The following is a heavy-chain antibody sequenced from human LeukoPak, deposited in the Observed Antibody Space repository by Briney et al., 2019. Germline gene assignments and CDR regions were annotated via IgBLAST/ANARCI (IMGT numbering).Heavy chain of an antibody. CDR2: ISSSSSYI. J-gene: IGHJ4*02. D-gene: IGHD4-17*01. CDR1: GFTFSSYS. V-gene: IGHV3-21*01. CDR3: ARGVATVTTPSGFDY. Sequence: GGSLRLSCAASGFTFSSYSMNWVRQAPGKGLEWVSSISSSSSYIYYADSVKGRFTISRDNAKNSLYLQMNSLRAEDTAVYYCARGVATVTTPSGFDYWGQGTLVTVSS.